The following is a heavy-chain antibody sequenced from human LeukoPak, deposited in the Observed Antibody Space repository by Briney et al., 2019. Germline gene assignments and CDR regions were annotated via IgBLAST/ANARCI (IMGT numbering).Heavy chain of an antibody. CDR2: ISSSSSTI. Sequence: GGSLRLSCAASGFTFSSYEMNWVRQAPGKGLEWVSYISSSSSTIYYADSVKGRFTISRDNAKNSLYLQMNSLRAEDTAVYYCARSSSSWRDYYYYYMDVWGKGTTVTVSS. CDR3: ARSSSSWRDYYYYYMDV. D-gene: IGHD6-13*01. V-gene: IGHV3-48*03. CDR1: GFTFSSYE. J-gene: IGHJ6*03.